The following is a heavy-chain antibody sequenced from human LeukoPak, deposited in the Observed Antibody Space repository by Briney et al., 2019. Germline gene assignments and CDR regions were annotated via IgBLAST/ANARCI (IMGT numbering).Heavy chain of an antibody. D-gene: IGHD2-2*02. CDR3: ARPGYCSSTSCYTIDAFDI. CDR2: IYPGDSDN. CDR1: GYSFTSYW. Sequence: GESLKISCKGSGYSFTSYWIGWVRQMPGKGLEWMGIIYPGDSDNRYSPSFQGQVTISADKSISTAYLQWSSLKASDTAMYYCARPGYCSSTSCYTIDAFDIWGQGTMVTVSS. V-gene: IGHV5-51*01. J-gene: IGHJ3*02.